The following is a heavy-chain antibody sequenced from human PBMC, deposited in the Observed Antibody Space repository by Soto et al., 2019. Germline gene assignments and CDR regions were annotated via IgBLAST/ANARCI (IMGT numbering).Heavy chain of an antibody. Sequence: QVQLVESGGGVVQPGRSLRLSCAASGFTFSSSGMHWVRQAPGKGLEWVALIWYDGSEKYYADPVKGRFTISRDNSKNTLYLQMNSLRAEDTAVYYCARGPYSGGFDYWGPGTRGTVS. V-gene: IGHV3-33*01. CDR3: ARGPYSGGFDY. CDR1: GFTFSSSG. J-gene: IGHJ4*02. CDR2: IWYDGSEK. D-gene: IGHD6-19*01.